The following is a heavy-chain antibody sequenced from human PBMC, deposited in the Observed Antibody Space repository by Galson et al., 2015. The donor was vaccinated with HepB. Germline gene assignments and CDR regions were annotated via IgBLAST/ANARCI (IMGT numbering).Heavy chain of an antibody. CDR3: SRQYSSSWDSWFDP. V-gene: IGHV4-39*01. Sequence: ETLSLTCTVSGGSISSSSYYWGWIRQPPGKGLEWIGSIYYSGSTYYNPSLKSRVTISVDTSKNQFSLKLSSVTAADTAVYYCSRQYSSSWDSWFDPWGQGTLVTVSS. J-gene: IGHJ5*02. CDR2: IYYSGST. D-gene: IGHD6-13*01. CDR1: GGSISSSSYY.